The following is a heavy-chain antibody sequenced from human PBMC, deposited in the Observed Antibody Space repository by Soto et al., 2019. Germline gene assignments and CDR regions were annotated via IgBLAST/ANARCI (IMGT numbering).Heavy chain of an antibody. Sequence: ASVKVSCKASGYTFTSYYINWVRQATGQGLEWMGWMNPNSGNTGYAQKFQGRVTMTRNTSISTAYMELSSLRSEDTAVYYCARVPILYSSDRRYYYYYGMDVWGQGTTVTVSS. J-gene: IGHJ6*02. D-gene: IGHD6-19*01. V-gene: IGHV1-8*02. CDR1: GYTFTSYY. CDR2: MNPNSGNT. CDR3: ARVPILYSSDRRYYYYYGMDV.